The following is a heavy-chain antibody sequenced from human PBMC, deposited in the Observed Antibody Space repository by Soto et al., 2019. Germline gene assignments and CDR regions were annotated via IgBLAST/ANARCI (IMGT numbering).Heavy chain of an antibody. CDR2: ISSSSSTI. J-gene: IGHJ4*02. V-gene: IGHV3-48*01. CDR3: ASWDYGDYADY. CDR1: GLTFSSYS. D-gene: IGHD4-17*01. Sequence: EVQLVESGRGLVQPGGSLRLSCAATGLTFSSYSMNWVRQAPGKGLEWVSYISSSSSTIYYADSVKGRFTISRDNAKNSLYLQMNSLRAEDTAVYYCASWDYGDYADYWGQGTLVTVSS.